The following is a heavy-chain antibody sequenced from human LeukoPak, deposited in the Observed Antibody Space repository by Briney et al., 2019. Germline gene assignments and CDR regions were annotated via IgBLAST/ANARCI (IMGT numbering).Heavy chain of an antibody. D-gene: IGHD2-15*01. CDR1: GGTFSNCA. J-gene: IGHJ6*02. CDR2: VIPILGIA. V-gene: IGHV1-69*04. Sequence: ASVKVSCKASGGTFSNCAVSWVRQAHGQGLEWMGRVIPILGIADYAQRFQGRVTFSADKSTGTAYMEVNSLRSEDTAVYYCARDPREVAHRYYYYGMDVWGQGTTVTVSS. CDR3: ARDPREVAHRYYYYGMDV.